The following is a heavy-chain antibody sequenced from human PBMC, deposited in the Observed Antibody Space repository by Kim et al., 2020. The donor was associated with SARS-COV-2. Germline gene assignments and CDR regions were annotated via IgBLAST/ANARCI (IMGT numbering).Heavy chain of an antibody. CDR1: GGSISSYS. CDR2: IYYSRST. J-gene: IGHJ6*02. Sequence: SETLSLTCTVSGGSISSYSWSWIRQPPGKGMEWIGHIYYSRSTNYNPSLKSRVSISVDTSKNQFSLTLSSVTAAETAVYYCARGIVVVVPAAIYNYYYGMDVWGQGTTVTVSS. D-gene: IGHD2-2*01. V-gene: IGHV4-59*13. CDR3: ARGIVVVVPAAIYNYYYGMDV.